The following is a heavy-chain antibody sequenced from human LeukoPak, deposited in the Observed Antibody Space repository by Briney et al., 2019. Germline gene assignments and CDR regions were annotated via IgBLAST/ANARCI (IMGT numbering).Heavy chain of an antibody. CDR3: AKGTTVTPGYFDY. V-gene: IGHV3-23*01. CDR1: GFTFSSYA. Sequence: GGSLRLSCAASGFTFSSYAMSWVRQAPGKGLEWVSAISGSGSSTYYADSVKGRFTISRDNSKNTLYLQMNSLRAEDTAVYYCAKGTTVTPGYFDYWGQGTLVTVSS. D-gene: IGHD4-17*01. J-gene: IGHJ4*02. CDR2: ISGSGSST.